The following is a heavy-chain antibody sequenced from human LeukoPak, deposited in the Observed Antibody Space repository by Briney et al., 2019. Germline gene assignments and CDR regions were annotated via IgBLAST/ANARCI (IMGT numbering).Heavy chain of an antibody. J-gene: IGHJ4*02. CDR3: ARGTSGGYEGDY. Sequence: GGSLRLSCAAAGFTFSSYGMHWVRPAPGKGLEWVAVIWYDGSNKYYADSVKGRFTSSRDNSKNTLYLQMNSLRAEDTAVYYCARGTSGGYEGDYWGQGTLVTVSS. CDR1: GFTFSSYG. V-gene: IGHV3-33*01. CDR2: IWYDGSNK. D-gene: IGHD1-1*01.